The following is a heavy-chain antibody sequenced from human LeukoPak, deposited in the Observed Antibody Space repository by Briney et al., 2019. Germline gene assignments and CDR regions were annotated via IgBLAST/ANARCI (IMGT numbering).Heavy chain of an antibody. Sequence: SETLSLTSTVSGGSISSYYWGWIRQPAGKGLEWIGRIYTSGSTDYNPSLKSRVTMSVDTSKNQFSLKLSSVTAADTAVYYCARATAADNPYFYYYMDVWGKGTTVTVSS. J-gene: IGHJ6*03. D-gene: IGHD6-13*01. CDR1: GGSISSYY. CDR2: IYTSGST. CDR3: ARATAADNPYFYYYMDV. V-gene: IGHV4-4*07.